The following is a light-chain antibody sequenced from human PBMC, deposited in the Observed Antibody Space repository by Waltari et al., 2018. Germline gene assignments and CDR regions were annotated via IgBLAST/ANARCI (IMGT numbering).Light chain of an antibody. J-gene: IGLJ1*01. V-gene: IGLV2-14*01. CDR1: SSDGGCFNY. Sequence: QSALTQPASVSGSPGQSITIPCTGTSSDGGCFNYGPWYQQYPSKAPNLIIFEVSKRPSGVSNRFSGSKSGNTASLTISGLQAEDEADYYCSSFTSSIVYVFGTGTKVTVL. CDR3: SSFTSSIVYV. CDR2: EVS.